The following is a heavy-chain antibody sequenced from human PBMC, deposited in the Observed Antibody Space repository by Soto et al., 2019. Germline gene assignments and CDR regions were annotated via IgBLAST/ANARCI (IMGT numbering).Heavy chain of an antibody. CDR3: AKDTSTSTWTVTSGH. Sequence: PGGSLRLSCAASGFTFSSYGMTWVRQAPGKGLEWVSAISGSGGATYYADSVKGRFTISRDNSKSTLFLQMNSLRADDTAVYYCAKDTSTSTWTVTSGHWGQGTPVTVSS. CDR2: ISGSGGAT. J-gene: IGHJ4*02. V-gene: IGHV3-23*01. D-gene: IGHD6-13*01. CDR1: GFTFSSYG.